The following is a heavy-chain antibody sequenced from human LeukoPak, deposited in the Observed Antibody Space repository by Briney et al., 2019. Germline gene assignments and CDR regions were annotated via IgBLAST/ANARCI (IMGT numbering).Heavy chain of an antibody. CDR3: ARDAVVVVAATPYYFDY. V-gene: IGHV1-69*04. D-gene: IGHD2-15*01. CDR1: GGTFSSYA. CDR2: IIPILGIA. J-gene: IGHJ4*02. Sequence: ASVKVSCKASGGTFSSYAISWVRQAPGQGLEWMGRIIPILGIANYAQKFQGRVTITADKSTSTAYMELSSLRSEDTAVNYCARDAVVVVAATPYYFDYWGQGTLVTVSS.